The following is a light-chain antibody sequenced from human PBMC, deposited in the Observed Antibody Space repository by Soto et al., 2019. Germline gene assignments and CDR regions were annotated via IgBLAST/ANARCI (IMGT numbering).Light chain of an antibody. CDR1: SSDVGGYNY. J-gene: IGLJ1*01. CDR2: EVS. V-gene: IGLV2-14*01. CDR3: SSYTSSSNYV. Sequence: QSALTQPASVSGSPGQSITISCTGTSSDVGGYNYVSWYQHHPGKAPKLMIYEVSNRPLGVSNRFSGSKSGNTASLTISGLQAEDEADYYCSSYTSSSNYVFGTGTKLTVL.